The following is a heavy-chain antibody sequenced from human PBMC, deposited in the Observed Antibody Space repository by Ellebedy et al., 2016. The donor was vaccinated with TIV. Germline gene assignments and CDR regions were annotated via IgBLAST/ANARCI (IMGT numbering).Heavy chain of an antibody. CDR2: ICGTGIT. CDR1: GFTVRSNS. J-gene: IGHJ4*02. Sequence: GESLKISCAASGFTVRSNSMSWVRPAPGKGLEWVSSICGTGITFYVDSVKGRFAISRDNTKNTLFLQMNSLRAEDTAVYYCAKGDGIPSFDYWGQGTLVTVSS. CDR3: AKGDGIPSFDY. D-gene: IGHD1-26*01. V-gene: IGHV3-53*01.